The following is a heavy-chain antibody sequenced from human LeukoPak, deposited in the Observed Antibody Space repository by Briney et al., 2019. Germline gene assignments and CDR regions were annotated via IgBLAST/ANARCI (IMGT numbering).Heavy chain of an antibody. J-gene: IGHJ6*02. CDR3: AKGTVTTINYYYGMDV. V-gene: IGHV3-23*01. D-gene: IGHD4-17*01. Sequence: PGGSLRLSCAASGFTFSSYAMSWVRQAPGKGLEWVSTISGSGGSTYYADSVKGRFTISRDNSKNTLYLQMNSLRAEDTAVYCCAKGTVTTINYYYGMDVWGQGTTVTVSS. CDR1: GFTFSSYA. CDR2: ISGSGGST.